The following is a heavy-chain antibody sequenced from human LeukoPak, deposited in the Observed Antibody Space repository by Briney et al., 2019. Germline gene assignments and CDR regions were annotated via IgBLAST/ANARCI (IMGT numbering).Heavy chain of an antibody. Sequence: PSETLSLTCAVSGGSISSSNWWSWVRQPPGKGLEWIGSFYNSGSTYYNPSLKSRVIISVDTSKNQFSLKLSSVTAADTAVYYCASSLLRFLEWSPGYWGQGTLVTVSS. V-gene: IGHV4-4*02. CDR3: ASSLLRFLEWSPGY. CDR2: FYNSGST. J-gene: IGHJ4*02. CDR1: GGSISSSNW. D-gene: IGHD3-3*01.